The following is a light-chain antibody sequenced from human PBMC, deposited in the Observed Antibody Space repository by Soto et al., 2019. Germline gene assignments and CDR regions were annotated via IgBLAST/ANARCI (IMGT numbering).Light chain of an antibody. Sequence: DIVMTQSPLSLPVTPGEPASISCRSSQSLLHSNGYNYLDWYLQKPGQSPQLLIYLGSNRASRVPDRFSGRGSGTDFTLKISRVEAEDVGVYYCMQALQTPRTFGPGTKLEIK. CDR2: LGS. V-gene: IGKV2-28*01. CDR1: QSLLHSNGYNY. CDR3: MQALQTPRT. J-gene: IGKJ2*02.